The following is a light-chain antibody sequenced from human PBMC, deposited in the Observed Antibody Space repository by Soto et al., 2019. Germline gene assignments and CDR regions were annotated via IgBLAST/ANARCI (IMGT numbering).Light chain of an antibody. Sequence: IQLTQSPSSLSAFVGDRVTVACRASQGISSYLAWYQQEPGKAPKLLIYAASTLQSGVPSRFSGSGSGTDFTLTISSLQPEDFATYYCQQLNSYPLTFGGGTMVETK. CDR3: QQLNSYPLT. CDR2: AAS. CDR1: QGISSY. V-gene: IGKV1-9*01. J-gene: IGKJ4*01.